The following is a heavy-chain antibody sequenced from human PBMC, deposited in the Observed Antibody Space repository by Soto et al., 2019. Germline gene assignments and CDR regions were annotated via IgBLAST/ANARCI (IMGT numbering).Heavy chain of an antibody. CDR3: ATSGAVAGTEIYFDY. CDR1: GGTFSSYT. V-gene: IGHV1-69*02. J-gene: IGHJ4*02. CDR2: IIPILGIA. D-gene: IGHD6-19*01. Sequence: VKVSCKASGGTFSSYTISWVRQAPGQGLEWMGRIIPILGIANYAQKFQGRVTITADKSTSTAYMELSSLRSEDTAVYYCATSGAVAGTEIYFDYWGQGTLVTVSS.